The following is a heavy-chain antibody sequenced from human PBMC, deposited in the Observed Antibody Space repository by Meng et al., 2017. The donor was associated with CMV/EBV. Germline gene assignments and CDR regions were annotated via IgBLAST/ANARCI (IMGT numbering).Heavy chain of an antibody. J-gene: IGHJ5*02. CDR1: GFTFSSYS. Sequence: GGSLRLSCAASGFTFSSYSMNWVRQAPGKGLEWVSSISSSSYIYYADSVKGRFTISRDNAKNSLYLQMNSLRAEDTAVYYCARDLTTVTYFPTWFDPWGQGTLVTVSS. V-gene: IGHV3-21*01. D-gene: IGHD4-17*01. CDR2: ISSSSYI. CDR3: ARDLTTVTYFPTWFDP.